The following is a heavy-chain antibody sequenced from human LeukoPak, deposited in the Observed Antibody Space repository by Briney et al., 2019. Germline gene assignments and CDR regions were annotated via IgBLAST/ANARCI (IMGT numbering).Heavy chain of an antibody. CDR2: IYYTGT. J-gene: IGHJ2*01. Sequence: SETLSLTCTVSGGSVTDYYWSWIRQSPGKGLEWIGYIYYTGTSYNPSLKSRVTISADTSKNQFSLKLSSVTAADTAVYYCARVGSWDSSGWYGYFDLWGRGTLVTVSS. CDR3: ARVGSWDSSGWYGYFDL. D-gene: IGHD6-19*01. V-gene: IGHV4-59*02. CDR1: GGSVTDYY.